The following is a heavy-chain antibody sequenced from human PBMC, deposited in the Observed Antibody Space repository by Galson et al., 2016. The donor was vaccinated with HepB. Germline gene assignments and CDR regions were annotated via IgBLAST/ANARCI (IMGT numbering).Heavy chain of an antibody. Sequence: SLRLSCAASGFTLYNYAMDWVRQAPGGGLEWVAAIGGNGSPTYYADSVRGRFSISRDNSKNTLYLQMNSLRAEDTALYYCARGGGHGFFDYWGQGTQVTVSS. CDR3: ARGGGHGFFDY. V-gene: IGHV3-23*01. J-gene: IGHJ4*02. D-gene: IGHD3-10*01. CDR2: IGGNGSPT. CDR1: GFTLYNYA.